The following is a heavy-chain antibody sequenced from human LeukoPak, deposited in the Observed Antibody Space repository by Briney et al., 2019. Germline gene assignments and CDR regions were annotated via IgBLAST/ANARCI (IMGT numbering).Heavy chain of an antibody. CDR1: GFTFSSYS. V-gene: IGHV3-48*01. J-gene: IGHJ3*02. D-gene: IGHD2-2*01. CDR3: AREYCSSTSCYVSLPPREAFDI. CDR2: ISSSSSTI. Sequence: GGSLRLSCAASGFTFSSYSMNWVRQAPGKGLEWVSYISSSSSTIYYADSVKGRFTISRDNAKNSLYLQMNSLRAEDTAVYYCAREYCSSTSCYVSLPPREAFDIWGQGTMVTVSS.